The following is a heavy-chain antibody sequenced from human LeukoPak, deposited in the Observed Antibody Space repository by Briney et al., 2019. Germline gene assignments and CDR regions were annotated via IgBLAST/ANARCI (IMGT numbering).Heavy chain of an antibody. CDR3: ARDDYDILTGSFDY. J-gene: IGHJ4*02. D-gene: IGHD3-9*01. V-gene: IGHV4-61*02. Sequence: PSETLSLTCTVSGGSIISSIYYWSWIRQPAGQGLEWIGRIYTSGGTNYNPSLKSRVTISVDTSKNQFSLKLSSVTAADTAVYYCARDDYDILTGSFDYWGQGTLVTVSS. CDR1: GGSIISSIYY. CDR2: IYTSGGT.